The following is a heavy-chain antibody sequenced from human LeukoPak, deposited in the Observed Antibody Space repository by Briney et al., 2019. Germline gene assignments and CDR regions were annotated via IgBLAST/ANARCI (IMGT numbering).Heavy chain of an antibody. Sequence: SETLSLTCAVSGGSISSGGYSWSWIRQPPGKGLEWIGYIYHSGSTYYNPSLKSRVTISVDRSKNQFSLKLSSVTAADTAVYYCAGEDARFAIFDYWGQGTLVTVSS. CDR2: IYHSGST. CDR3: AGEDARFAIFDY. J-gene: IGHJ4*02. CDR1: GGSISSGGYS. V-gene: IGHV4-30-2*01. D-gene: IGHD3-16*01.